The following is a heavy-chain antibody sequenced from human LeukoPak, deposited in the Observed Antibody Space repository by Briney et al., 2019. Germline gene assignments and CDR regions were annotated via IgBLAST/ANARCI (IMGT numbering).Heavy chain of an antibody. CDR2: INHSGGT. D-gene: IGHD2-2*01. Sequence: PSETLSLTCAVYGGSFSGYYWSWIRQPPGKGLEWIGEINHSGGTNYNPSLKSRVTISVDTSKNQFSLKLSSVTAADTAVYYWARGSGVVVPGAKGGYRYYYYYMDVWGKGTTVTVSS. CDR1: GGSFSGYY. J-gene: IGHJ6*03. V-gene: IGHV4-34*01. CDR3: ARGSGVVVPGAKGGYRYYYYYMDV.